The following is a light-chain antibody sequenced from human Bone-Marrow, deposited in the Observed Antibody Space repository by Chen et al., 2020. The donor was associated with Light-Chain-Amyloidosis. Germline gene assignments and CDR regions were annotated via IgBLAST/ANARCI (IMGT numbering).Light chain of an antibody. CDR1: SCNIGIKY. J-gene: IGLJ1*01. Sequence: QSVLTQPPSASGTPGQRVTISWSGASCNIGIKYVYWYKHVSGAAPNLLIHRNTQRPSGVHDRFSASKSGTSAFLAISGLRYEDEADYYCAAWDDSLSGHVFGTGTKVIV. CDR3: AAWDDSLSGHV. CDR2: RNT. V-gene: IGLV1-47*01.